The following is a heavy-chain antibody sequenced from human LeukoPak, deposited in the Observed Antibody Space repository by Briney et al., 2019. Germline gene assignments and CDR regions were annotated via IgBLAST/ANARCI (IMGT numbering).Heavy chain of an antibody. D-gene: IGHD3-10*01. CDR1: GFTFSSYE. CDR3: ARVVRYYGSGNNFDY. V-gene: IGHV3-48*03. Sequence: GGSLRLSCAVSGFTFSSYEMNWVRQAPGKGLEWVSYISSSGSTIYYADSVKGRFTISRDNAKKSLYLQMNSLRAEDTAVYYCARVVRYYGSGNNFDYWGQGTLVTVSS. CDR2: ISSSGSTI. J-gene: IGHJ4*02.